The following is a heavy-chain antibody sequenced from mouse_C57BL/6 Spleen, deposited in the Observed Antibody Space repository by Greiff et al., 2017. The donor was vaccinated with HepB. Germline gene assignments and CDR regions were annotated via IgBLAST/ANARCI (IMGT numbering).Heavy chain of an antibody. D-gene: IGHD2-4*01. V-gene: IGHV2-2*01. CDR2: IWSGGST. CDR3: ARSDYDGYYYAMDY. Sequence: VMLVESGPGLVQPSQSLSITCTVSGFSLTSYGVHWVRQSPGKGLEWLGVIWSGGSTDYNAAFISRLSISKDNSKSQVFFKMNSLQADDTAIYYCARSDYDGYYYAMDYWGQGTSVTVSS. J-gene: IGHJ4*01. CDR1: GFSLTSYG.